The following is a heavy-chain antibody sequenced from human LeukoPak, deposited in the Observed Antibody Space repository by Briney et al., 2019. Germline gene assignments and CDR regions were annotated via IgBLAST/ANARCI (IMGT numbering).Heavy chain of an antibody. CDR3: ARGVRGYCSGGSCYPRVDFDY. D-gene: IGHD2-15*01. Sequence: SETLSLTCAVSGGSISSGSYHWSWIRQPAGKGLEWIGRIYTSGSTNYNPSLKSRVTISVDTSKNQFSLKLSSVTAAGTAVYYCARGVRGYCSGGSCYPRVDFDYWGQGTLVTVSS. CDR2: IYTSGST. J-gene: IGHJ4*02. CDR1: GGSISSGSYH. V-gene: IGHV4-61*02.